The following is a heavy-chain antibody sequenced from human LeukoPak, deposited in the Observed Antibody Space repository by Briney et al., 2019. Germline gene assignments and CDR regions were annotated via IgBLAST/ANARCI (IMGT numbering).Heavy chain of an antibody. Sequence: ASVKVSCKASGYTFTSYGISWVRQAPGQGLEWMGWISAYNGNTNYAQKLQGRVTMTTDTSTSTAYMELRSLRSDDTAVYYCAREIYGSSGYTTFDYWGQGTLVTVSS. J-gene: IGHJ4*02. V-gene: IGHV1-18*01. D-gene: IGHD3-22*01. CDR2: ISAYNGNT. CDR3: AREIYGSSGYTTFDY. CDR1: GYTFTSYG.